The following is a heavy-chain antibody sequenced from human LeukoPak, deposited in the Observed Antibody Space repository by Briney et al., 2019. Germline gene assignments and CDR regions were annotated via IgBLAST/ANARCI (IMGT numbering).Heavy chain of an antibody. D-gene: IGHD1-7*01. V-gene: IGHV3-21*01. CDR2: ISSSSSYI. CDR3: ARAGITGTMAWFDP. CDR1: GFTFSSYS. Sequence: GGSLRLSCAASGFTFSSYSMNWVRQAPGKGLEWVSSISSSSSYIYYADSVKGRFTISRDNAKNSLYLQMNSLRAEDTAVYYCARAGITGTMAWFDPWGQGTLATVSS. J-gene: IGHJ5*02.